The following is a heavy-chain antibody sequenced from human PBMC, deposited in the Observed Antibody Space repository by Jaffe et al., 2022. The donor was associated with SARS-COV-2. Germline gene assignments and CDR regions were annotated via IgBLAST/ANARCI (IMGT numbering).Heavy chain of an antibody. V-gene: IGHV4-34*01. CDR3: ARLATIGDVP. CDR2: INHSGST. CDR1: GGSFSGYY. D-gene: IGHD3-16*01. J-gene: IGHJ5*02. Sequence: QVQLQQWGAGLLKPSETLSLTCAVYGGSFSGYYWSWIRQPPGKGLEWIGEINHSGSTNYNPSLKSRVTISVDTSKNQFSLKLSSVTAADTAVYYCARLATIGDVPWGQGTLVTVSS.